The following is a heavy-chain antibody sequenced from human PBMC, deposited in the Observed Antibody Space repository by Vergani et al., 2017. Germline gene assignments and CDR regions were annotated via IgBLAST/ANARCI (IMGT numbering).Heavy chain of an antibody. CDR3: ANANSGYDGGYYWYFDL. V-gene: IGHV3-13*04. Sequence: EVQLLESGGGLVQPGGSLRLSCAASGFTFSSYDMHWVRQATGKGLEWVSAIGTAGDTYYPGSVKGRFTISRENAKNSLYLQMNSLRAGDTAVYYCANANSGYDGGYYWYFDLWGRGTLVTVSS. CDR2: IGTAGDT. J-gene: IGHJ2*01. D-gene: IGHD5-12*01. CDR1: GFTFSSYD.